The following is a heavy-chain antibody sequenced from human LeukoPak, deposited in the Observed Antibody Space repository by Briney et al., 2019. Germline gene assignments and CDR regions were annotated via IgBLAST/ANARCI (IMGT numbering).Heavy chain of an antibody. V-gene: IGHV3-48*01. D-gene: IGHD3-16*01. CDR2: ISSSGSTT. J-gene: IGHJ4*02. Sequence: PGGSLRLSCTTSGFTFSNYNINWVRQTPGEGLERVSQISSSGSTTKYADSVKGRFTISRDNAKNTLYLQMNSLRADDTAVYYCARVDWGSGYSDYWGQGTLVTVSS. CDR3: ARVDWGSGYSDY. CDR1: GFTFSNYN.